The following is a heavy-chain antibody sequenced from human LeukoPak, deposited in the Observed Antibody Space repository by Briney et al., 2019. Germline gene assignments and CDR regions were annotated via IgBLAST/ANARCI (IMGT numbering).Heavy chain of an antibody. J-gene: IGHJ4*02. V-gene: IGHV3-7*01. CDR3: AREYDYSNYGYSWYYFDY. CDR2: IKQDGSEK. CDR1: GFTFSSYW. Sequence: GGSLRLSCAASGFTFSSYWMSWVRQAPGKGLEWVANIKQDGSEKYYVDSVKGRFTISRDNAKNSLYLQMNSLRAEDTAVYYCAREYDYSNYGYSWYYFDYWGQGTLVTVSS. D-gene: IGHD4-4*01.